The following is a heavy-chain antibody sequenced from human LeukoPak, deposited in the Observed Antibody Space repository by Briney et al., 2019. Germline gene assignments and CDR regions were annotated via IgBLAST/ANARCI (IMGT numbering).Heavy chain of an antibody. CDR3: ARGYHYDSSGPDY. CDR2: INHSGST. V-gene: IGHV4-34*01. D-gene: IGHD3-22*01. Sequence: SETLSLTCAVYGGSFSGYYWSWIRQPPGKGLEWIGEINHSGSTNYNPSLKSRVTMSVDTSKNQFSLKLSSVTAADTAVYYCARGYHYDSSGPDYWSQGTLVTVSS. CDR1: GGSFSGYY. J-gene: IGHJ4*02.